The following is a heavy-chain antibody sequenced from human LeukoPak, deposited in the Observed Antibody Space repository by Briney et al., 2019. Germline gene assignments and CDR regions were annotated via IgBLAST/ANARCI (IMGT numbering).Heavy chain of an antibody. V-gene: IGHV3-30-3*01. J-gene: IGHJ4*02. D-gene: IGHD2-21*02. CDR3: ARDRSTANGHCAGDNCYAELG. CDR1: EFTFSSYA. Sequence: GGSLRLSCAASEFTFSSYAMNWVRQAPGKGLEWVALISYDGSNKNYADSVKGRFTVSRDNSKNTLYLHMNSLRAEDTAVYYCARDRSTANGHCAGDNCYAELGRGQGTLVTVSS. CDR2: ISYDGSNK.